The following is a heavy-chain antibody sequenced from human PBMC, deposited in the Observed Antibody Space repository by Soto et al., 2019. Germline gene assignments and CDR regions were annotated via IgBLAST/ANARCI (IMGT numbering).Heavy chain of an antibody. V-gene: IGHV4-30-2*01. CDR2: IYHSGST. CDR1: GGSISIGDHS. CDR3: ARAVWSGYRHFDY. D-gene: IGHD3-3*01. Sequence: TSEALSLTCSVSGGSISIGDHSWSWFRQPPGKGLEWIGYIYHSGSTYSNPSLKSRVTISVDRSKNQFSLKLISVTAADTAVYYCARAVWSGYRHFDYWGQGALVTVSS. J-gene: IGHJ4*02.